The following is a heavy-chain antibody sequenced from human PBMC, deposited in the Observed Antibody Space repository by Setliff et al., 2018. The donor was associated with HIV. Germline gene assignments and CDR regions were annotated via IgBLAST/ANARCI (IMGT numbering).Heavy chain of an antibody. Sequence: SETLSLTCSVYGDSIGSNTFYWGWLRQPPGKEPEWIGSINHSGNTYYYPSLKSRVTMSVDTSKNQFSLRLSSVTATDTAAYYCARHRASSSGFPLDFWGQGILVTVSS. CDR3: ARHRASSSGFPLDF. D-gene: IGHD6-6*01. CDR2: INHSGNT. CDR1: GDSIGSNTFY. V-gene: IGHV4-39*01. J-gene: IGHJ4*02.